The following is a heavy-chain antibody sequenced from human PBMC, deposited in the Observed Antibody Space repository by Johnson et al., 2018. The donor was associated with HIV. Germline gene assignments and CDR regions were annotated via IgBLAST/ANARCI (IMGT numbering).Heavy chain of an antibody. CDR1: GFTFSSYG. Sequence: QVQLVESGGGVVQPGGSLRLSCAASGFTFSSYGMHWVRQAPGKGLEWVAVISYDGSNKYYADSVKGRFTISRDNSKNTLYLQMNSLRAEDTAVYYCARDYGQWLVPGAFDIWGQGTMVTVSS. J-gene: IGHJ3*02. CDR3: ARDYGQWLVPGAFDI. CDR2: ISYDGSNK. V-gene: IGHV3-30*19. D-gene: IGHD6-19*01.